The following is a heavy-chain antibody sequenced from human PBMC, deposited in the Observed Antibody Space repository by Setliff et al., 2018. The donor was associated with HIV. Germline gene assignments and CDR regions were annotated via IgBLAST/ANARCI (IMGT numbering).Heavy chain of an antibody. CDR2: TIPLLGII. D-gene: IGHD3-22*01. J-gene: IGHJ6*03. V-gene: IGHV1-69*10. Sequence: ASVKVSCKASGGTFSSDALSWVRQVPGQGLEWMGGTIPLLGIISYADKFQDRVTITRDESTSTAYMELSSLRSEDTAIYYCASAGLMIARPFYYYMDVWGTGTTVTVSS. CDR1: GGTFSSDA. CDR3: ASAGLMIARPFYYYMDV.